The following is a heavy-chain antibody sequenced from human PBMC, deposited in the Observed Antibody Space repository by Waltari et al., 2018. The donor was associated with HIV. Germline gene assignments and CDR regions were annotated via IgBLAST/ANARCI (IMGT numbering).Heavy chain of an antibody. J-gene: IGHJ5*02. CDR3: THIPYSVSESGRYGFAT. Sequence: IPFQASSPPLVNSTHTPTLPCSLSRFSPSARRLGVDWNRQRPGRALDWLASIYGNDEKHYTTSLKTSLAISKDTSKNQVVLTMTNMGPMDRGRYCCTHIPYSVSESGRYGFATWGPGIQVTVSP. CDR2: IYGNDEK. V-gene: IGHV2-70*12. CDR1: RFSPSARRLG. D-gene: IGHD1-26*01.